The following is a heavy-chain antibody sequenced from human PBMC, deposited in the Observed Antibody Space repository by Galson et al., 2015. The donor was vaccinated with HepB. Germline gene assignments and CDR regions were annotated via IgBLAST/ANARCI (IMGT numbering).Heavy chain of an antibody. D-gene: IGHD2-15*01. J-gene: IGHJ6*02. Sequence: SLRLSCAASGFTFSTYVMTWVRQAPGKGLEWVSSISGSGNSKYYADSVKGRFTISRDNSKNTMYLQMNSLRAEDTAVYYCAKDSASAYCSDGTCNRYGVDVWGQGTTVTVSS. CDR1: GFTFSTYV. CDR2: ISGSGNSK. CDR3: AKDSASAYCSDGTCNRYGVDV. V-gene: IGHV3-23*01.